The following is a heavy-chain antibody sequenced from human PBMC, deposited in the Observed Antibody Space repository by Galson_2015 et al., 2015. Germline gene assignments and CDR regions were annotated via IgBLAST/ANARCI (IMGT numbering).Heavy chain of an antibody. CDR3: AELGIAAALSHDAFDI. D-gene: IGHD6-13*01. Sequence: SLRLSCAASGFTFSSYWMSWVRQAPGKGLEWVANIKQDGSEKYYVDSVKGRFTISRDNAKNSLYLQMNSLRAEDTAVYYCAELGIAAALSHDAFDIWGQGTMVTVSS. J-gene: IGHJ3*02. CDR2: IKQDGSEK. CDR1: GFTFSSYW. V-gene: IGHV3-7*02.